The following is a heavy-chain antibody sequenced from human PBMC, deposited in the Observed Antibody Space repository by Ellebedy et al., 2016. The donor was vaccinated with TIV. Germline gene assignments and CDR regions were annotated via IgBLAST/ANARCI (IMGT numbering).Heavy chain of an antibody. CDR2: IYYSGST. D-gene: IGHD3-16*01. V-gene: IGHV4-59*01. J-gene: IGHJ6*02. CDR3: ARGLRHLGDHYYYYYGMDV. Sequence: GSLRLXXTVSGGSISSYYWSWIRQTPGKGLEWIGYIYYSGSTNYNPSLKSRVTISVDTSKNQFSLKLSSVTAADTAVYYCARGLRHLGDHYYYYYGMDVWGQGTTVTVSS. CDR1: GGSISSYY.